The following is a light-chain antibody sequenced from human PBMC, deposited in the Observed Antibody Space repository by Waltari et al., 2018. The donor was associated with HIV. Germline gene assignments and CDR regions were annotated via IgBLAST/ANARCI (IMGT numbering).Light chain of an antibody. Sequence: EVVMTQSPATLLESPGKTANLSCRASRSVGSSLAWYHQKPGRSPRLLIHGASSRASDAPPTFSGSGAGTDFSLSISSLRSDDVGIYYCQQYSTWPLTFGRGTTVEIK. CDR3: QQYSTWPLT. V-gene: IGKV3-15*01. J-gene: IGKJ1*01. CDR1: RSVGSS. CDR2: GAS.